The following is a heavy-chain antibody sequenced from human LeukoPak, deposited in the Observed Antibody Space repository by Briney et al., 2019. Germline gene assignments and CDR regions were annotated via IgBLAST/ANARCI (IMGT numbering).Heavy chain of an antibody. V-gene: IGHV4-39*01. CDR1: GGSISSSSYY. CDR3: ASYGTGSSRSFDY. D-gene: IGHD3-10*01. J-gene: IGHJ4*02. Sequence: PSETLSLTCTVSGGSISSSSYYWGWIRQPPGKGLEWIGSIYYSGSTYYNPSLKSRVTISVDTSKNQFSLKLSSVTAADTALYYCASYGTGSSRSFDYWGQGTLVTVSS. CDR2: IYYSGST.